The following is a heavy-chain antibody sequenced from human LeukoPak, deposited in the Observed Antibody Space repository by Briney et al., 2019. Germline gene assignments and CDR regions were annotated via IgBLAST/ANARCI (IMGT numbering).Heavy chain of an antibody. Sequence: SETLSLTCTVSGGSISSYYWSWIRQPPGKGLEWIGYIYYSGSTNYNPSLKSRVTISVDTSKNQFSLKLSSVTAADTAVYYCAREVVYCSSTSCYGRIFDYRGQGTLVTVSS. V-gene: IGHV4-59*01. D-gene: IGHD2-2*01. CDR1: GGSISSYY. CDR2: IYYSGST. CDR3: AREVVYCSSTSCYGRIFDY. J-gene: IGHJ4*02.